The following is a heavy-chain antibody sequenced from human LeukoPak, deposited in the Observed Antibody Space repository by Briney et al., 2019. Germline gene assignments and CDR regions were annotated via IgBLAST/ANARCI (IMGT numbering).Heavy chain of an antibody. J-gene: IGHJ6*02. CDR1: GFTFSTYT. V-gene: IGHV3-53*01. CDR2: IYSGGST. D-gene: IGHD1-1*01. Sequence: GGSLRLSCAASGFTFSTYTMNWVRQAPGKGLEWVSVIYSGGSTYYADSVKGRFTISRDNSKNTLYLQMNSLGAEDTAVYYCARDGASIDDQYYGLDVWGQGTTVTVSS. CDR3: ARDGASIDDQYYGLDV.